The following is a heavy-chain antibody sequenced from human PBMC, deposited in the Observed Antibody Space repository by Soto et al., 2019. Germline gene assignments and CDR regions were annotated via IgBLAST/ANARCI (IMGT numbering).Heavy chain of an antibody. CDR2: IIPIFGTA. D-gene: IGHD3-22*01. J-gene: IGHJ4*02. CDR1: GGTFSSYA. Sequence: QVQLVQSGAEVKKPGSSVKVSCKASGGTFSSYAISWVRQAPGQGLEWLGGIIPIFGTANYAQKFQGRVTNTADESTSTEYMELSSLRSEDTAVYYCAREYYYEISGYYSLDCWVQGTVVTDSS. V-gene: IGHV1-69*01. CDR3: AREYYYEISGYYSLDC.